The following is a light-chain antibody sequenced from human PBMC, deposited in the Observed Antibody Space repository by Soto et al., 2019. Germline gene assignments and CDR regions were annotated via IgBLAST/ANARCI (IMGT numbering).Light chain of an antibody. J-gene: IGKJ3*01. V-gene: IGKV3-11*01. CDR3: QNRNHWPPIFT. Sequence: EIVLTQSPATLSLSPGERATLSCRASQSVSRFLAWFQQKPGQAPRLLIYDTSNRATGIPARFSGSGSGTDFTLTISSLEPDDFAVYYCQNRNHWPPIFTFGPGTRVDIK. CDR1: QSVSRF. CDR2: DTS.